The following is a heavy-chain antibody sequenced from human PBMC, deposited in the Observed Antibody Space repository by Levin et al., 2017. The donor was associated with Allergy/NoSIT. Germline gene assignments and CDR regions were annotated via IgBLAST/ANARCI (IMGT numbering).Heavy chain of an antibody. CDR3: ARAPRGGQWLVHYFDY. CDR1: GGSISSYY. Sequence: SETLSLTCTVSGGSISSYYWSWIRQPPGKGLEWIGYIYYSGSTNYNPSLKSRVTISVDTSKNQFSLKLSSVTAADTAVYYCARAPRGGQWLVHYFDYWGQGTLVTVSS. CDR2: IYYSGST. V-gene: IGHV4-59*01. J-gene: IGHJ4*02. D-gene: IGHD6-19*01.